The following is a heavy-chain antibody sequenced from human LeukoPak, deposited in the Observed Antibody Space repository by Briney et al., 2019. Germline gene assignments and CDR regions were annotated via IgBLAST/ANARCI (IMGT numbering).Heavy chain of an antibody. Sequence: ASVKVSCKASGYTFTSYYMHWVRQAPGQGLEWMGIINPSGGSTSYAQKFQGRVTMTGDTSTSTVYMELSSLRSEDTAVYYCARVSSRWPSGNDAFDIWGQGTMVTVSS. CDR1: GYTFTSYY. V-gene: IGHV1-46*01. CDR3: ARVSSRWPSGNDAFDI. D-gene: IGHD4-23*01. CDR2: INPSGGST. J-gene: IGHJ3*02.